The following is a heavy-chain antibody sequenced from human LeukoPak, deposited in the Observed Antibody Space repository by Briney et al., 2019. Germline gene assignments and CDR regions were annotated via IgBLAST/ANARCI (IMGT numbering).Heavy chain of an antibody. CDR1: GFTFSSYA. V-gene: IGHV3-23*01. CDR3: AKSHHVTAIDY. D-gene: IGHD2-21*02. J-gene: IGHJ4*02. Sequence: PGRSLRLSCAASGFTFSSYAMHWVRQAPGKGLEWVSAISGSGGSTYYAGSVKGRFTISRDNSKNTLYLQMNSLRADDTAVYYCAKSHHVTAIDYWGQGTLVTVSS. CDR2: ISGSGGST.